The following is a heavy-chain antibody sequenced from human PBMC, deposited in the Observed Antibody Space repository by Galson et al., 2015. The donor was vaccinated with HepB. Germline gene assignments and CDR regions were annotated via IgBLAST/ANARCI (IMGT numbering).Heavy chain of an antibody. V-gene: IGHV3-48*01. J-gene: IGHJ4*02. Sequence: SLRLSCAASGFTFSSYSMNWVRQAPGKGLEWVSYISSSSSTIYYADSVKGRFTISRDNAKNSLYLQMNSLRAEDTAVYYCARTSALTNFDYWGQGTLVTVSS. CDR3: ARTSALTNFDY. CDR2: ISSSSSTI. CDR1: GFTFSSYS.